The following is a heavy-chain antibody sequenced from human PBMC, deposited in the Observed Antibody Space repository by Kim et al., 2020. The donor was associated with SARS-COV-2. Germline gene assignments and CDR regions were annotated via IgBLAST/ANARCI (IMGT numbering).Heavy chain of an antibody. CDR3: ARADGLAAIDY. CDR1: GFIFSDKY. J-gene: IGHJ4*02. V-gene: IGHV3-11*01. Sequence: GGTLRLSCAASGFIFSDKYMTWIRQAPGKGLEWVSCISHDSVTKYYGDSVKGRFNVSRDNAKNSLYLQMDGLRAEDTAVYYCARADGLAAIDYWGQGSLVVVSS. CDR2: ISHDSVTK. D-gene: IGHD6-25*01.